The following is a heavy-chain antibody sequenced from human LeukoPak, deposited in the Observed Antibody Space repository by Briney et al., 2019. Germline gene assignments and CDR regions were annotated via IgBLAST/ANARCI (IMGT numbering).Heavy chain of an antibody. CDR1: GFTFSDYY. J-gene: IGHJ5*02. V-gene: IGHV3-11*04. D-gene: IGHD6-19*01. CDR2: ISSSGTAI. CDR3: ARGGGVRTGSGWRPGNWFDP. Sequence: GGSLRLSCAASGFTFSDYYMSWIRQAPGKGLEWVSYISSSGTAIYYADSVKGRFTISRDNAKNSLYLQMNSLRAEDTAVYYCARGGGVRTGSGWRPGNWFDPWGQGTLVIVSS.